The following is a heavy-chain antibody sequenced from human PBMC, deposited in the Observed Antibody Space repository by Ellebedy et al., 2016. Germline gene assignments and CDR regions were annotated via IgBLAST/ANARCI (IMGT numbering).Heavy chain of an antibody. V-gene: IGHV3-23*01. J-gene: IGHJ4*02. Sequence: GESLKISCAGSGFTFSSYSMTWVRQASGKGLEWVSTITGSGDGTFYRDSVKGRFTISRDNSKNTLFLQMNSLRAEDTAVYYCATDYNFMTGYFSDIGYWGQGILVAVSS. CDR2: ITGSGDGT. CDR3: ATDYNFMTGYFSDIGY. D-gene: IGHD3-9*01. CDR1: GFTFSSYS.